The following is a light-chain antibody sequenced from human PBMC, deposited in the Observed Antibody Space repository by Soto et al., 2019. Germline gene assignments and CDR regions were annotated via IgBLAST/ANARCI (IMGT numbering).Light chain of an antibody. Sequence: QSVLTQPPSVSGAPGQRVTISCTGSSSNIGPGYDVHWYQHLPGTAPKVLIYGNNNRPSGVPDRFSGSKSGTSASLAITGLQAEDEGDYYCQSYDSSLTAVVFGGGTKPTVL. J-gene: IGLJ2*01. CDR1: SSNIGPGYD. CDR3: QSYDSSLTAVV. V-gene: IGLV1-40*01. CDR2: GNN.